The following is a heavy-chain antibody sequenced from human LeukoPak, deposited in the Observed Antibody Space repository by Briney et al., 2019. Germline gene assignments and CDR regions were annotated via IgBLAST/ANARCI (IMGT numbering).Heavy chain of an antibody. D-gene: IGHD1-26*01. V-gene: IGHV2-5*08. CDR1: GFSLSTNGMR. J-gene: IGHJ4*02. CDR2: IYWDDDK. CDR3: AHTSADGSSLPLDY. Sequence: SGPTLVNPTQTLTLTCTFSGFSLSTNGMRVNWIRQPPGKALEWLALIYWDDDKRYSPSLKSRLTITKDTSKNQVVLTMTNMDPVDTATYYCAHTSADGSSLPLDYWGQGTLVTVSS.